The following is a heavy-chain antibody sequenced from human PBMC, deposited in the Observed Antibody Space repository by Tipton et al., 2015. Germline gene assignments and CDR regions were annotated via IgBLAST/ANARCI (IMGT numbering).Heavy chain of an antibody. J-gene: IGHJ4*02. CDR2: INWNSGMT. CDR3: AKDFYGGNSGIQLDY. D-gene: IGHD4-23*01. Sequence: SLRLSCAASGFTFDDYAMHWVRQAPGKGLEWVSLINWNSGMTAYADSAKGRFTISRDNAENSLYLQINSVRPEDTALYYCAKDFYGGNSGIQLDYWGQGTQVTVSS. V-gene: IGHV3-9*01. CDR1: GFTFDDYA.